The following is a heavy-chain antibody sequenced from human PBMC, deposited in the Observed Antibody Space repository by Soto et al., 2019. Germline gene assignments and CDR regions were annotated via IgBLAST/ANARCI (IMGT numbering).Heavy chain of an antibody. V-gene: IGHV4-59*01. J-gene: IGHJ3*02. Sequence: TSETLSLTCTVSGGSISSYYWSWIRQPPGKGLEWIGYIYYSGSTNYNPSLKSRVTISVDTSKNQFSLKLSSVTAADTAFYYCARGGDYYDSSGYYYYAFDIGGQGTMVTVSS. CDR1: GGSISSYY. CDR2: IYYSGST. CDR3: ARGGDYYDSSGYYYYAFDI. D-gene: IGHD3-22*01.